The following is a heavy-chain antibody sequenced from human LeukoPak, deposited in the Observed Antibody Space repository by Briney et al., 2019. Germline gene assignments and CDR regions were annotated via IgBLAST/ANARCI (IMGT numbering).Heavy chain of an antibody. J-gene: IGHJ6*03. V-gene: IGHV3-23*01. D-gene: IGHD3-3*01. Sequence: GGSLRLSCAAPGFTFSSYAMSWVRQAPGKGLEWVSAISGSGGSTYYADSVKGRFTISRDNSKNTLYLQMNSLRAEDTAVYYCAKTGTYDFWSGYHPPYYYYYMDVWGKGTTVTVSS. CDR2: ISGSGGST. CDR1: GFTFSSYA. CDR3: AKTGTYDFWSGYHPPYYYYYMDV.